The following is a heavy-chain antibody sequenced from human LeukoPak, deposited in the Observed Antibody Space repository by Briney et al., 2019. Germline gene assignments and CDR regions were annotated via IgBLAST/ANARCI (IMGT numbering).Heavy chain of an antibody. CDR2: IKQDGSEK. V-gene: IGHV3-7*01. Sequence: PGGSLRLSCAASGFTLSSYWMSWVRQAPGKGLEWVANIKQDGSEKYYVDSVKGRFIISRDNDKNSLYLQMNSLRAEDTAVYYCARDAYNSGWYGNENYYWFDPWGQGTLVTVSS. CDR3: ARDAYNSGWYGNENYYWFDP. J-gene: IGHJ5*02. CDR1: GFTLSSYW. D-gene: IGHD6-19*01.